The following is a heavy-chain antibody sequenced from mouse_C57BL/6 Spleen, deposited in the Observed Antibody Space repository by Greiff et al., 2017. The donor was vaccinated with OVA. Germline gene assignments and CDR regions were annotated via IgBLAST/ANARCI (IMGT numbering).Heavy chain of an antibody. V-gene: IGHV3-8*01. CDR3: ARSYYGNYDFDY. D-gene: IGHD2-10*01. CDR1: GYSIPSDY. J-gene: IGHJ2*01. Sequence: VQLKESGPGLAKPSQTLSLTCSVTGYSIPSDYWNWIRKFPGNKLEYMGYISYSGSTYYNPSLKSRISITRDTSKNQYYLQLNSVTTEDTATYYCARSYYGNYDFDYWGQGTTLTVSS. CDR2: ISYSGST.